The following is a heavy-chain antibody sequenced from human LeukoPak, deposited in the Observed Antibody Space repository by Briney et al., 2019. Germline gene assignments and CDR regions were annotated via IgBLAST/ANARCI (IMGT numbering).Heavy chain of an antibody. D-gene: IGHD3-10*01. V-gene: IGHV4-59*08. CDR2: IYYSGST. CDR1: GGSISSYY. Sequence: SETLSLTCTVSGGSISSYYWGWIRQPPGKGLEWIGYIYYSGSTNYNPSLKSRVTISVDTSKNQFSLKLSSVTAADTAVYYCARHVWFGELSEFDYWGQGTLVTVSS. CDR3: ARHVWFGELSEFDY. J-gene: IGHJ4*02.